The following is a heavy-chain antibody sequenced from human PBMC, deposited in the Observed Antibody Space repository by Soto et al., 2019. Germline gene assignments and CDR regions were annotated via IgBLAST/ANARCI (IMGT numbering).Heavy chain of an antibody. Sequence: QLQLQESGPGLVKPSETLSLTCTVSGGSISSSSNHWGWIRQPPGKGLEWIGNIYYSENTYYNPSLKSRVTVSVDTSKNQFSLRLTSVTAADTAVYYCATHPPYGPLDHWGQGTLVTVSS. CDR1: GGSISSSSNH. J-gene: IGHJ4*02. V-gene: IGHV4-39*01. CDR3: ATHPPYGPLDH. D-gene: IGHD4-17*01. CDR2: IYYSENT.